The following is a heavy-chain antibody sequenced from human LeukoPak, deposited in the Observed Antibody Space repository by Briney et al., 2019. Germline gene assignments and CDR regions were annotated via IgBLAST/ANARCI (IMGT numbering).Heavy chain of an antibody. V-gene: IGHV3-30-3*01. J-gene: IGHJ4*02. CDR3: ARDEEVTMIVVVISLPDY. D-gene: IGHD3-22*01. CDR1: GFTFSSYA. Sequence: PGGSLRLSCAASGFTFSSYAMHWVRQAPGKGLEWVAVISYDGSNKYYADSVKGRFTISRDNSKNTLYLQMNSLRAEDTAVYYCARDEEVTMIVVVISLPDYWGQGTLVTVSS. CDR2: ISYDGSNK.